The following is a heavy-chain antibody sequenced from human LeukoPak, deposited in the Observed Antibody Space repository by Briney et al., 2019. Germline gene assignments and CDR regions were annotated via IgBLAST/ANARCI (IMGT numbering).Heavy chain of an antibody. CDR2: INPNSGGT. CDR1: GYTFTGYY. CDR3: ARKYQLPRRDWFDP. V-gene: IGHV1-2*02. J-gene: IGHJ5*02. Sequence: ASVKVSCKASGYTFTGYYMHWVRQAPGQGLEWMGWINPNSGGTNYAQKFQGRVTMTRDTSISTAYMELSRLRSDDTAVCYCARKYQLPRRDWFDPWGQGTLVTVSS. D-gene: IGHD2-2*01.